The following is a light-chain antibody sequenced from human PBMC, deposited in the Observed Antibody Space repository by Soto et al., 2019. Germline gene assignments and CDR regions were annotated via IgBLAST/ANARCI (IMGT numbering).Light chain of an antibody. V-gene: IGLV2-23*01. CDR1: SSDVGKYNL. CDR3: CAYAATYTYV. CDR2: QGY. J-gene: IGLJ1*01. Sequence: QAVVTQPASVSGSPGQSITISCTGTSSDVGKYNLVSWYQQHPGKAPKVMILQGYKRPSGVSNRFSGSKFGNTASLTISGLQAEDEAEYYCCAYAATYTYVFGTGTKLTVL.